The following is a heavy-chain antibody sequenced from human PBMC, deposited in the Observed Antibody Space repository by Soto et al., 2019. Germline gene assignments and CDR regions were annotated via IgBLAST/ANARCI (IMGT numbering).Heavy chain of an antibody. D-gene: IGHD3-22*01. CDR2: IYYSGST. V-gene: IGHV4-31*03. CDR1: GGSISSGGYY. J-gene: IGHJ1*01. Sequence: QVQLQESGPGLVKPSQTLSLTCTVSGGSISSGGYYWSWIRQHPGKGLEWIGYIYYSGSTYYNPSLRSRVSISVNKSKNQVSLKLRSVTAADTAVYYCPRAQYYYDSSGYYPAEYFPHWGQCTLVTVSS. CDR3: PRAQYYYDSSGYYPAEYFPH.